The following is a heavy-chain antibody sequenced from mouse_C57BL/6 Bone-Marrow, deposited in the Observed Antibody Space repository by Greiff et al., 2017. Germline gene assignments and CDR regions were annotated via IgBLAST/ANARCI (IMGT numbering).Heavy chain of an antibody. V-gene: IGHV14-4*01. D-gene: IGHD2-4*01. CDR3: ATRDYDDGGAMDY. J-gene: IGHJ4*01. Sequence: EVKLQQSGAEFVRPGASVKLSCTASGFNISGDSMHWVRQRPEQGLEWVGRIGADSGDTYYASKLQGRFTISADTSSNTLYLQLSSLTSEDTAVYYCATRDYDDGGAMDYWGQGTSVTVSS. CDR2: IGADSGDT. CDR1: GFNISGDS.